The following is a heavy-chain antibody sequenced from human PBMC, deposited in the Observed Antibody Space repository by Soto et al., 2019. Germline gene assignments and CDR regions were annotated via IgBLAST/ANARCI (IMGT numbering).Heavy chain of an antibody. D-gene: IGHD2-21*01. CDR1: GYRFSSYG. J-gene: IGHJ4*02. V-gene: IGHV1-18*01. CDR2: INTFNGNT. Sequence: QVPLVQSGGEVKKPGASVKVSCKASGYRFSSYGLNWLRQAPGQGPEWMGWINTFNGNTNSAQKFQGRLRVTTDTSTSTVFMELSSLTSDDTAVYFCAIELGISPSAPLDYWGQGTLITVSS. CDR3: AIELGISPSAPLDY.